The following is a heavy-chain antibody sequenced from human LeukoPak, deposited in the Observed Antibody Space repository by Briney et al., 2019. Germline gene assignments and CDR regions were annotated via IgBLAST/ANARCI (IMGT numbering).Heavy chain of an antibody. CDR3: ARHRGGRFSESYCDH. J-gene: IGHJ5*02. CDR2: TCHIGNT. Sequence: SETLSLTCTVSGDSIKGYFWSWMRQSPGKGLEWIGYTCHIGNTDYNPSLESRVTISADTSKNQFSLKLTSVTAADTAVYYCARHRGGRFSESYCDHWGQGILVTVSS. D-gene: IGHD1-26*01. CDR1: GDSIKGYF. V-gene: IGHV4-59*08.